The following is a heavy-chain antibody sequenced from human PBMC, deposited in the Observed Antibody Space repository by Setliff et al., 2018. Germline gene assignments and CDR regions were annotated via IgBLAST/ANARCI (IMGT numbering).Heavy chain of an antibody. CDR3: VREGYSEYFQD. J-gene: IGHJ1*01. D-gene: IGHD1-1*01. CDR1: GGSINSGSYF. Sequence: SETLSLTCTVSGGSINSGSYFWAWIRQPPGKGLEWIGFISYSGITTYNVSLKSRVSISVDTSKNQLSLTLSSVTAADTAVYYCVREGYSEYFQDWGRGTLVTVSS. CDR2: ISYSGIT. V-gene: IGHV4-61*01.